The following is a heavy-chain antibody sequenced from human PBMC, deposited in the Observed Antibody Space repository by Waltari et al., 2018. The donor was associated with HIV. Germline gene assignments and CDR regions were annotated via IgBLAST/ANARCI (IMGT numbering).Heavy chain of an antibody. Sequence: EVQLVESGGGLVQPGGSLKLSCAASRFSLSDFDMNWVRQAPGRVLEWVSYISRTSNAMYYADSVKGRFAISRDNAKNSLYLLMNSLRHDDSAVYYCAILSSSGYYRDWGQGTRVTVSS. J-gene: IGHJ4*02. D-gene: IGHD5-12*01. CDR2: ISRTSNAM. CDR3: AILSSSGYYRD. CDR1: RFSLSDFD. V-gene: IGHV3-48*02.